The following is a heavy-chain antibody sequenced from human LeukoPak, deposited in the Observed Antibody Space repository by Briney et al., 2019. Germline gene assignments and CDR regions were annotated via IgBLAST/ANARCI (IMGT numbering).Heavy chain of an antibody. J-gene: IGHJ6*03. Sequence: PSETLSLTCTVSGGSISSYYWSWIRQPPGKGLEWIGYIYYSGTTNYNSSLKSRVTISVDTSKNQFSLKLSSVTAADTAVYYCAINHGFPYYYYYMDVWGKGTTVTVSS. V-gene: IGHV4-59*01. CDR1: GGSISSYY. CDR3: AINHGFPYYYYYMDV. CDR2: IYYSGTT. D-gene: IGHD3-10*01.